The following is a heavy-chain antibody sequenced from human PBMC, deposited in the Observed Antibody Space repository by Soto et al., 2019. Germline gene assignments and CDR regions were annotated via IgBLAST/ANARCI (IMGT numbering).Heavy chain of an antibody. CDR3: AKDRRWQLDIVAVFDY. V-gene: IGHV3-23*01. J-gene: IGHJ4*02. CDR1: GFTFSSYA. D-gene: IGHD5-12*01. Sequence: GGSLRLSCAASGFTFSSYAMSWVRQAPGKGLEWVSAISGSGGSTYYADSVKGRFTISRDNSKNKLYLQMNSLRAEDTAVYYCAKDRRWQLDIVAVFDYWGQGTLVTVSS. CDR2: ISGSGGST.